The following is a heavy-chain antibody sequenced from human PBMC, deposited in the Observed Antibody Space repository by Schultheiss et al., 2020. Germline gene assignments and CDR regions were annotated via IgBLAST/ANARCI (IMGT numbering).Heavy chain of an antibody. CDR1: GGSFSAYY. CDR2: INHSGST. V-gene: IGHV4-34*01. CDR3: ARAANRIPLNWFDP. D-gene: IGHD2-2*02. Sequence: SETLSLTCAVYGGSFSAYYWSWIRQPPGKGLEWIGEINHSGSTDYNPSLKSRVTISVDTSKNQFSLKLRSVTAADTAVYYCARAANRIPLNWFDPWGQGTLVTVSS. J-gene: IGHJ5*02.